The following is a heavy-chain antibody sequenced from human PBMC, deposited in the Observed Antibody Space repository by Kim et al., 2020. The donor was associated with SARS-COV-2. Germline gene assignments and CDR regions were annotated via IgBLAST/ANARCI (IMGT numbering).Heavy chain of an antibody. CDR2: ISESGSST. J-gene: IGHJ4*02. V-gene: IGHV3-23*01. Sequence: GGSLRLSCAASGFTFSHYAMGWVRQAPGKGLEWVSSISESGSSTYHADSVKGRFTISRDNSQNTLFLQMNSLRADDTAVYYCAKDSRRPFDCWGQGTLVTVSS. CDR3: AKDSRRPFDC. CDR1: GFTFSHYA.